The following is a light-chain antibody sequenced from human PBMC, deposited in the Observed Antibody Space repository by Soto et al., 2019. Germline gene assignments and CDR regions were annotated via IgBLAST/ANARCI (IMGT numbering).Light chain of an antibody. J-gene: IGKJ5*01. Sequence: EIVLTQSPATLSLSPGERATLSCRPSQSVSSYLAWYQQKPGQAPRLLIYDASNRATGIPARFSGSGPGTDFTLTISSLEPEDFAVYYCQQRSNWFITFGQGTRLEIK. CDR1: QSVSSY. V-gene: IGKV3D-11*02. CDR2: DAS. CDR3: QQRSNWFIT.